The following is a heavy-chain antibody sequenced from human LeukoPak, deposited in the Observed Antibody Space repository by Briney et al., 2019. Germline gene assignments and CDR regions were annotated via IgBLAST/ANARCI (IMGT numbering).Heavy chain of an antibody. J-gene: IGHJ5*02. CDR3: ASNRLLLWFGEPSPGWFDP. CDR2: IDYSGST. V-gene: IGHV4-31*03. D-gene: IGHD3-10*01. Sequence: PSETLSLTCTVSGGSISSGGYYWSWIRQHPGKGLEWIGYIDYSGSTYYNPSLKSRVTISVDTSKNQFSLKLSSVTAADTAMYYCASNRLLLWFGEPSPGWFDPWGQGTLVTVSS. CDR1: GGSISSGGYY.